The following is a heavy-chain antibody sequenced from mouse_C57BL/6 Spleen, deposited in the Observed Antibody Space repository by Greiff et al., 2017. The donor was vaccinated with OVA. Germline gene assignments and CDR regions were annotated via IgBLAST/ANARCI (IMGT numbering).Heavy chain of an antibody. CDR3: ARGDYGYPWFAY. CDR1: GYTFTSYW. V-gene: IGHV1-69*01. CDR2: IDPSDSYT. J-gene: IGHJ3*01. D-gene: IGHD2-2*01. Sequence: QVQLKQPGAELVMPGASVKLSCKASGYTFTSYWMHWVKQRPGQGLEWIGEIDPSDSYTNYNQKFKGKSTLTVDKSSNTAYMQLSSLTSEDSAVYYCARGDYGYPWFAYWGQGTLVTVSA.